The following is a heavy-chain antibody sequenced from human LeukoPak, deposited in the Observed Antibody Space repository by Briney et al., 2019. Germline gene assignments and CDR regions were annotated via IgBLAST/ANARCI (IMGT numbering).Heavy chain of an antibody. J-gene: IGHJ4*02. CDR2: IYYSGST. CDR1: GGSISSSSYY. V-gene: IGHV4-39*01. CDR3: ARKWFGFDY. Sequence: SETLSLTCTVSGGSISSSSYYWGWIRQPPGKGLEWIGSIYYSGSTYYNPSLKSRVTISVDTSKNQFSLKLSSVTAADTAVYYCARKWFGFDYWGQGTLVTVSS. D-gene: IGHD3-10*01.